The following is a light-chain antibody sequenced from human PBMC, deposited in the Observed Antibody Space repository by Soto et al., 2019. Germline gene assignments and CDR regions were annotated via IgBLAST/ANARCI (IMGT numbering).Light chain of an antibody. CDR1: QSISSL. CDR2: DAS. Sequence: DIQMTQFPSTLSASVGDRVSITCRASQSISSLLAWYQQKPGKAPKLLIYDASSLESRVPSRFSGSVSETEFTITISSMQPDDFATYYCQQYGSYVYTFGQGTKLESK. CDR3: QQYGSYVYT. J-gene: IGKJ2*01. V-gene: IGKV1-5*01.